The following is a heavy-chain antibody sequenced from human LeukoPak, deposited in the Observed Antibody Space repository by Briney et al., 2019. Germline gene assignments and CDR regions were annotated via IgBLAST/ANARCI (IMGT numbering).Heavy chain of an antibody. V-gene: IGHV1-3*01. CDR1: GYTFTSYY. J-gene: IGHJ6*02. Sequence: GASVKVSCKASGYTFTSYYMHWVRQAPGQRLEWMGWINAGNGNTKYSQKFQGRVTITRDTSASTAYMELSSLRSEDTAVYYCAKVDSRSRYYDILTGPNYYYYYGMDVWGQGTTVTVSS. CDR2: INAGNGNT. CDR3: AKVDSRSRYYDILTGPNYYYYYGMDV. D-gene: IGHD3-9*01.